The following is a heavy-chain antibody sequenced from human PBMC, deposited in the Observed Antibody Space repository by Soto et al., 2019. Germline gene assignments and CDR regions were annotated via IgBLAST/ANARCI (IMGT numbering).Heavy chain of an antibody. CDR2: FDPEDGET. Sequence: ASVKVSCKVSGYTLTELSMHWVRQAPGKGLEWMGGFDPEDGETIYAQKFQGRFTVTMDTSMSTVYMELGSLRSEDTAVYYCVRDPSSGYRSFDYWGQGTLVTVSS. J-gene: IGHJ4*02. D-gene: IGHD3-22*01. V-gene: IGHV1-24*01. CDR3: VRDPSSGYRSFDY. CDR1: GYTLTELS.